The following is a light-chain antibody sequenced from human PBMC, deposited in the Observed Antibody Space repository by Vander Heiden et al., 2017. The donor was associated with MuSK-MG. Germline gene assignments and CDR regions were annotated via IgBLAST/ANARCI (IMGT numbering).Light chain of an antibody. CDR2: GAS. J-gene: IGKJ1*01. CDR3: RQYNNWPPMT. Sequence: DIVMTQSPATLSLSPGDSATLSYTPRQSVSSNLAWYQQKPGQAPRLLIYGASTRATGIPARFSGSGSGTEFTLTISSLQSEDFAVYYCRQYNNWPPMTFGEGTKVEIK. V-gene: IGKV3-15*01. CDR1: QSVSSN.